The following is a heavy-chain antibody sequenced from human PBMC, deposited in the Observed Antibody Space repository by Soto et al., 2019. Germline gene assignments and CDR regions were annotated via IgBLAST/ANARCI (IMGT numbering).Heavy chain of an antibody. D-gene: IGHD2-8*01. V-gene: IGHV3-74*01. Sequence: PGGSLRLSCAASGFTFSSYRMHWVRQAPGKGLVWVSRINSDGSSTSYADSVRGRFTISRDNAKNTLYLQMNSLRAEDTAVYYCARPIGGMVNAIAPAAALGALDYWGQGTLVTVSS. CDR3: ARPIGGMVNAIAPAAALGALDY. CDR1: GFTFSSYR. CDR2: INSDGSST. J-gene: IGHJ4*02.